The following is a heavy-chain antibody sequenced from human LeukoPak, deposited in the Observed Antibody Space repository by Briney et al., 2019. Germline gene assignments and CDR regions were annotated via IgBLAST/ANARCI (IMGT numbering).Heavy chain of an antibody. J-gene: IGHJ5*02. V-gene: IGHV1-18*01. CDR3: ARLTMVRGVPNWFDP. D-gene: IGHD3-10*01. Sequence: GASVKVSCKASGYTFTSYGISWVRQAPGQGLEWMGWISAYNGNTNYAQKLQGRVTMTTDTSTSTAYMELRSLRSDDTAVYYCARLTMVRGVPNWFDPWGQGTLVTVSS. CDR2: ISAYNGNT. CDR1: GYTFTSYG.